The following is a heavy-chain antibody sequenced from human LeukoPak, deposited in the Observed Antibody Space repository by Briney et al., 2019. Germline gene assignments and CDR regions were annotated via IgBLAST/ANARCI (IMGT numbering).Heavy chain of an antibody. Sequence: PSETLSLTCAVYGGSFSGYYWTWIRQPPGKGLEWIGEMTHSGSTNYNPSFKSRVTISVDTSKNQFSLKLSSVTAADTAVYYCARVYYDSSGYYNFDYWDQGTLVTVSS. V-gene: IGHV4-34*01. J-gene: IGHJ4*02. D-gene: IGHD3-22*01. CDR3: ARVYYDSSGYYNFDY. CDR1: GGSFSGYY. CDR2: MTHSGST.